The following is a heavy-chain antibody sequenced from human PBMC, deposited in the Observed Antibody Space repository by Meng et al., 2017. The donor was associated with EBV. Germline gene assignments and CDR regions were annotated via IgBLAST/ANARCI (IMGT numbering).Heavy chain of an antibody. J-gene: IGHJ4*02. CDR1: GFYFRNAW. CDR2: IKSKTDGGTT. D-gene: IGHD1-26*01. Sequence: VELVECGGWLVKPGGSLRLSLPPSGFYFRNAWMSWVRQAPGKGLEWVGRIKSKTDGGTTDYAAPVKGRFTISRDDSKNTLYLQMNSLKTEDTAVYYCTTDEGAIQEDYWGQGTLVTVSS. V-gene: IGHV3-15*01. CDR3: TTDEGAIQEDY.